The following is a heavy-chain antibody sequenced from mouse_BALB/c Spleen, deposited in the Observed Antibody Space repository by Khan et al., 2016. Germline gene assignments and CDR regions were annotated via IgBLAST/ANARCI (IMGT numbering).Heavy chain of an antibody. CDR2: ITHSGET. CDR3: AGDYDGYWYFDV. V-gene: IGHV12-3*02. Sequence: VQLQESGPGLVKPSQSLFLACSITGFPITSGYYWIWIRQSPGKPLEWMGYITHSGETFYNPSLQSPISITRETSQNQFFLQLNSVTTEDTAMYYGAGDYDGYWYFDVWGAGTTVTVS. CDR1: GFPITSGYY. J-gene: IGHJ1*01. D-gene: IGHD2-3*01.